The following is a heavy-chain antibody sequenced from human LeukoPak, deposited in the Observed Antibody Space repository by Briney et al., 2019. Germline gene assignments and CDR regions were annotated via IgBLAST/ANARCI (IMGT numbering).Heavy chain of an antibody. CDR3: ARSVYCSGGNCYFDY. Sequence: SQTLSLTCVVSGGSISSDAYSWSWIRQPPGKGLEWIGYIFHSGSTFYNPSLQSRVTMSVDRPKNQFSLNLSSVTAADTAVYYCARSVYCSGGNCYFDYWGQGTLVTVSS. CDR2: IFHSGST. CDR1: GGSISSDAYS. V-gene: IGHV4-30-2*01. D-gene: IGHD2-15*01. J-gene: IGHJ4*02.